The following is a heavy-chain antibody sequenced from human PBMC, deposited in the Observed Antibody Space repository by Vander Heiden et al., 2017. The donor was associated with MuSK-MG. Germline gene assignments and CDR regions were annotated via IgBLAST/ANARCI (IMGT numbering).Heavy chain of an antibody. V-gene: IGHV4-59*01. D-gene: IGHD3-22*01. J-gene: IGHJ1*01. CDR3: ARGSSSWYYDSSGYNLAEYFQH. CDR1: GGSISSYY. Sequence: QVQLQESGPGLVKPSETLSLTCTVSGGSISSYYWSWIRQPPGKGLEWIGYIYYSGSTNYNPSLKSRVTISVDTSKNQFSLKLSSVTAADTAVYYCARGSSSWYYDSSGYNLAEYFQHWGQGTLVTVSS. CDR2: IYYSGST.